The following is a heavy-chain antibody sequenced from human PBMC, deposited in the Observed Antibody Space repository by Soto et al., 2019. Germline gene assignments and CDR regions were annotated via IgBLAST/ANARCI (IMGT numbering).Heavy chain of an antibody. CDR3: ARHEGYYGSPAAGLFDY. D-gene: IGHD3-10*01. CDR1: GFSFTNYW. J-gene: IGHJ4*02. CDR2: IYPGDSDT. V-gene: IGHV5-51*01. Sequence: PGESLKISCKGSGFSFTNYWIGWVRQMPGKGLEWMGIIYPGDSDTRYSPSFQGQVTISADKPISTAYLQWSSLKASDTAMYYCARHEGYYGSPAAGLFDYWGQGTLVTVSS.